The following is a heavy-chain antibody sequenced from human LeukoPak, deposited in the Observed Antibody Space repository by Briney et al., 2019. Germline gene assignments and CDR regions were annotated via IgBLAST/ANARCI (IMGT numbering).Heavy chain of an antibody. CDR2: ISSSSSYI. D-gene: IGHD5-24*01. CDR1: GFTFSSYS. CDR3: ARGGKRDGYNL. Sequence: AGGSLRLSCAASGFTFSSYSMNWVRQAPGKGLEWVSSISSSSSYIYYADSVKGRFTISRDNAKNSLYLQMNSLRAEDTAVYYCARGGKRDGYNLWGQGTLVTVSS. J-gene: IGHJ4*02. V-gene: IGHV3-21*01.